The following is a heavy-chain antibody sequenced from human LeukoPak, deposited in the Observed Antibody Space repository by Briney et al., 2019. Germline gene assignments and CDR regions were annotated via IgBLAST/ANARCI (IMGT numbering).Heavy chain of an antibody. V-gene: IGHV1-2*02. D-gene: IGHD4-23*01. CDR1: GYTFTDYY. Sequence: ASVKVSCKASGYTFTDYYMHWVRQAPGQGLEWMGWINPNSGGTNYAQKFQGRVTMTRDTSISTAYMELSRLRSDDTAVYYCARDRGGNSHYYYYYMDVWGKGTTVTVSS. CDR3: ARDRGGNSHYYYYYMDV. CDR2: INPNSGGT. J-gene: IGHJ6*03.